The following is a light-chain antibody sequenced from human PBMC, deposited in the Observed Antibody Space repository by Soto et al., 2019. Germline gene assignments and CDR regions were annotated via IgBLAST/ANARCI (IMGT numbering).Light chain of an antibody. CDR1: PSVANF. CDR3: QQRNVWPPVT. J-gene: IGKJ5*01. V-gene: IGKV3-11*01. CDR2: GAF. Sequence: EIVLIQSPATLSLSPGERATLSCRASPSVANFVAWYQQKPGQAPRLFIYGAFNRATGIPARFSGSGSGTDFTLTISSLEPEDAAVYYCQQRNVWPPVTFGQGTRLEIK.